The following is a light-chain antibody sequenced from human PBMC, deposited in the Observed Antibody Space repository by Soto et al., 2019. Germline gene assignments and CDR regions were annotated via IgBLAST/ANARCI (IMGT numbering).Light chain of an antibody. CDR1: RSNIGNQY. Sequence: QSVFTQPPSVSAAPGQKVTISCSGSRSNIGNQYVSWYQQLPGTAPKLLIYDNNKRPSGIPDRFSGSKSGTSATLGIAGLQTGDEADYYCGSWDSSLSGVVFGGGTKLTVL. V-gene: IGLV1-51*01. J-gene: IGLJ2*01. CDR3: GSWDSSLSGVV. CDR2: DNN.